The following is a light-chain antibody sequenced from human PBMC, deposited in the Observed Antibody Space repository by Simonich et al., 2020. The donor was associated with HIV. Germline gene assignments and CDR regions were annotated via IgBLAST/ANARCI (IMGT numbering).Light chain of an antibody. CDR2: STN. V-gene: IGLV8-61*01. J-gene: IGLJ3*02. CDR3: VLYMGSGISV. Sequence: QTVVTQEPSFSVSPGGPVTLPCGLGAGSVSTSYYPSWYQQTPGQAPRPLIYSTNTRSSGVPDRFSGSILGNKAALTITGAQADDEGDYYCVLYMGSGISVFGGGTKLTVL. CDR1: AGSVSTSYY.